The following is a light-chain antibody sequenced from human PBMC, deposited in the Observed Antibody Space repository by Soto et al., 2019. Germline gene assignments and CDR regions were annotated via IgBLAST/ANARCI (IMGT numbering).Light chain of an antibody. Sequence: QSFLTQPASVSGSPGQSITISCTGTSSDVGSYNLVSWYQQHPGKAPKVMIYEGSKRPSGVSNRFAGSKSGNTASLTISGLQAEDEADYYCGSYAGSXTYVFGTGTKVXV. CDR1: SSDVGSYNL. V-gene: IGLV2-23*01. CDR2: EGS. CDR3: GSYAGSXTYV. J-gene: IGLJ1*01.